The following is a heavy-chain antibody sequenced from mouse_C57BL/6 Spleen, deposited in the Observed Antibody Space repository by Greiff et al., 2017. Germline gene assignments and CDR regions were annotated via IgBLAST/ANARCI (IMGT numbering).Heavy chain of an antibody. Sequence: EVKVVESGGGLVKPGGSLKLSCAASGFTFSDYGMHWVRQAPEKGLEWVAYISSGSSTIYYADTVKGRFTISRDNAKNTLFLQMTSLRSEDTAMYYCAREDYGNMDYWGQGTSVTVSS. CDR1: GFTFSDYG. CDR2: ISSGSSTI. CDR3: AREDYGNMDY. D-gene: IGHD2-4*01. V-gene: IGHV5-17*01. J-gene: IGHJ4*01.